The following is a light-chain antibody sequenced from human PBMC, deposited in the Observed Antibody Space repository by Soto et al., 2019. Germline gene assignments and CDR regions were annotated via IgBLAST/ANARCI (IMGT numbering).Light chain of an antibody. Sequence: EVVMTQSPATLSVSPGERATLSCRASQSVSSDLAWYQHKPGQAPRLLIYGASSRATGITVRFSGSGSGREFTLTISSLQSEEVAVYCCQHYKNRPLTFGGGTMVEIK. CDR2: GAS. CDR3: QHYKNRPLT. CDR1: QSVSSD. V-gene: IGKV3-15*01. J-gene: IGKJ4*01.